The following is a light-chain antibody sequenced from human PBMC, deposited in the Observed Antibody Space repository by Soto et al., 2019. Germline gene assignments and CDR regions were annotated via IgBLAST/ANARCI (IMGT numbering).Light chain of an antibody. CDR2: GAS. Sequence: EIVLTQSPVILSLSPGERATLSCRASQSVSNDFLAWYQQKPGQAPRLLIYGASSRATGIPDRFSGSGSGTDFTLTISRLEPEDFAVYYCQQYGSSPPWTFGQGTKVDI. V-gene: IGKV3-20*01. CDR1: QSVSNDF. CDR3: QQYGSSPPWT. J-gene: IGKJ1*01.